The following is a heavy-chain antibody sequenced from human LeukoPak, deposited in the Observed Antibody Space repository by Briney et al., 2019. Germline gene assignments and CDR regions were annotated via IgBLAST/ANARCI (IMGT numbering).Heavy chain of an antibody. J-gene: IGHJ3*02. D-gene: IGHD1-26*01. Sequence: GGSLRLSCAASGFTFSSYGMHWVRQAPGKGLEWVAFIRYDGSNKYYADSVKGRFTISRDNSKNTLYLQMNSLRAEDTAVYYCARPLSIEGASDIWGQGTMVTVSS. V-gene: IGHV3-30*02. CDR3: ARPLSIEGASDI. CDR1: GFTFSSYG. CDR2: IRYDGSNK.